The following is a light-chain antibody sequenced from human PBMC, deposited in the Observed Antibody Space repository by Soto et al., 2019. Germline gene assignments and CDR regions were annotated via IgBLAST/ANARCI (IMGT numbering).Light chain of an antibody. CDR3: SSYAGSPVV. CDR2: EVT. CDR1: SSDVGGYNF. J-gene: IGLJ2*01. Sequence: QSALTQPPSASGSPGQSVTISCTGTSSDVGGYNFVSWYQQHPGKAPELMIYEVTKRPSGVPDRFSGSKSGNTASLTVSGLRAEDEADYYCSSYAGSPVVFGGGTKLTVL. V-gene: IGLV2-8*01.